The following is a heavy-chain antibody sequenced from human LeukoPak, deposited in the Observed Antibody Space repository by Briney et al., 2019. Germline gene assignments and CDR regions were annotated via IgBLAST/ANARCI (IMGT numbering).Heavy chain of an antibody. CDR3: ATNPLGFLEWSMYYFDY. CDR1: GYTLTELS. CDR2: FDPEDGET. J-gene: IGHJ4*02. D-gene: IGHD3-3*01. V-gene: IGHV1-24*01. Sequence: GASVNVSCKVSGYTLTELSMHWVRQAPGKGLEWMGGFDPEDGETIYAQKFQGRVTMTEDTSTDTAYMELSSLRSEDTAVYYCATNPLGFLEWSMYYFDYWGQGTLVTVSS.